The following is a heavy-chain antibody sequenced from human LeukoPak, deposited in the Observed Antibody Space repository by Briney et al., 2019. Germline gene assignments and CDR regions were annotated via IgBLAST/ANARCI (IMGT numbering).Heavy chain of an antibody. CDR1: GFTFSSYA. CDR3: ARGPLEYYYSLGPFDY. Sequence: GGSLRLSCAASGFTFSSYAVHWVRQAPGKGLEWVAVISYDGSNKYYADSVKGRFTISRDNSKNTLYLQMNSLRAEDTAVYYCARGPLEYYYSLGPFDYWGQGTLVTVSS. CDR2: ISYDGSNK. D-gene: IGHD3-22*01. V-gene: IGHV3-30-3*01. J-gene: IGHJ4*02.